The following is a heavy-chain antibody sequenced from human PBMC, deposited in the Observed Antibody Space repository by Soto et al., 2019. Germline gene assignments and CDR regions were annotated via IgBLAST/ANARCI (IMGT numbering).Heavy chain of an antibody. CDR3: ARGYSNYERWFDP. V-gene: IGHV4-30-4*01. D-gene: IGHD4-4*01. CDR1: GGSISNVNDC. CDR2: IYDGGST. Sequence: SETLSLTCTVSGGSISNVNDCWSWIRQSPDKGLEWIGHIYDGGSTYNNPSLKSRITISVDTSKNQFSLKLSSVTAADTAVYYCARGYSNYERWFDPWGQGTLVTVSS. J-gene: IGHJ5*02.